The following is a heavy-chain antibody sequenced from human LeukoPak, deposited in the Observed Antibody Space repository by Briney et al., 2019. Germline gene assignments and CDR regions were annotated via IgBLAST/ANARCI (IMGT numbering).Heavy chain of an antibody. CDR1: GFTFSAYA. Sequence: GRSLRLSCAASGFTFSAYAMNWVRQAPGKGLEWVSYITSSSSTIYYADSVKGRFTNSRDNAKNSLYLQMNSLRDEDTAVYYCARGDGWFGELLNFDYWGQGTLVTVSS. D-gene: IGHD3-10*01. J-gene: IGHJ4*02. CDR3: ARGDGWFGELLNFDY. V-gene: IGHV3-48*02. CDR2: ITSSSSTI.